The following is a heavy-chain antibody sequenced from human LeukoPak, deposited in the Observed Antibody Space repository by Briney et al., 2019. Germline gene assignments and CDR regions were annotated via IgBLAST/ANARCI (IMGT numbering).Heavy chain of an antibody. CDR3: ARGMDA. Sequence: PGGSLRLSCAASGFTFSNYWMIWVRQAPGKGLEWVSFISSSGNTIYYSDSVKGRFTISRDNAKNSLYLQMNSLRAEDTAVYYCARGMDAWGQGTLVTVSS. CDR1: GFTFSNYW. V-gene: IGHV3-48*04. J-gene: IGHJ5*02. CDR2: ISSSGNTI.